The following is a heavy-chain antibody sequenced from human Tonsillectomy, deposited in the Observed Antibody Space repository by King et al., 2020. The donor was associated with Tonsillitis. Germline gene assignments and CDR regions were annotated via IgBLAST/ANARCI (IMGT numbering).Heavy chain of an antibody. V-gene: IGHV2-5*02. J-gene: IGHJ6*02. CDR2: IYWDDDK. Sequence: ITLQESGPTLVKPTQTLTLTCTFSGFSLSTSGVYVGWIRQPPGKALEWLALIYWDDDKRYRPSLKSRLTITKDTSKNQVVLTMTNMDPVDTATYYFAHSITMVRGLYGMDVCGQGTTVTVSS. D-gene: IGHD3-10*01. CDR1: GFSLSTSGVY. CDR3: AHSITMVRGLYGMDV.